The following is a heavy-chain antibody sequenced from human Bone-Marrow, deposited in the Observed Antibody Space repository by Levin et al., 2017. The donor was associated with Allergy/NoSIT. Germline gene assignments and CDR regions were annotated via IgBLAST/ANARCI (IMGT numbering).Heavy chain of an antibody. CDR2: ISGSGGNT. D-gene: IGHD3-22*01. V-gene: IGHV3-23*01. J-gene: IGHJ4*02. CDR3: AGYDTSAYHPPFDY. CDR1: GFIFSNYA. Sequence: GGSLRLSCAASGFIFSNYAMNWVRQAPGKGLEWVSQISGSGGNTHYADSVKGLFTFSRDNSKNTLYLQMNSLRAEDTAVYYWAGYDTSAYHPPFDYWSQGTLLTVSS.